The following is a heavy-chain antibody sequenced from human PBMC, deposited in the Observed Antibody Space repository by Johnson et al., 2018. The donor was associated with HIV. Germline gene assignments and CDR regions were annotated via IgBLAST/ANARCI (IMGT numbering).Heavy chain of an antibody. D-gene: IGHD1-1*01. V-gene: IGHV3-7*01. CDR1: GFSFSSYA. Sequence: VYLVESGGGVVQPGGSLRLSCAASGFSFSSYAMHWVRQAPGKGLEWVANIKQDGSEKYYVDSVKGRFTISRDNSKNTLYLQMNSLRADDTAMYYCATSTASDALDIWGQGTMVTVSS. J-gene: IGHJ3*02. CDR2: IKQDGSEK. CDR3: ATSTASDALDI.